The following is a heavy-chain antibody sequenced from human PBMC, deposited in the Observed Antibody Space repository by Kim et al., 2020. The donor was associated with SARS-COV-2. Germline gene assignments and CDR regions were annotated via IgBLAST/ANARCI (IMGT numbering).Heavy chain of an antibody. CDR3: ARENYCGSHCYRSFDY. CDR1: QFTFSTYA. V-gene: IGHV3-23*03. Sequence: GGSLRLSCTASQFTFSTYAMGWVRQAPGKGLQWVSHVGADGTDPLYTESVRGRFITSRDNSRSTLYLQMHSLRVEDTATYYCARENYCGSHCYRSFDYWG. CDR2: VGADGTDP. D-gene: IGHD3-16*02. J-gene: IGHJ5*01.